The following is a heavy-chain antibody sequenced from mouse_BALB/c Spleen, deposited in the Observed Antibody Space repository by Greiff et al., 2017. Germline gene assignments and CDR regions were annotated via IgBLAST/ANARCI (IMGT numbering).Heavy chain of an antibody. CDR2: IYPGNSDT. Sequence: EVQLQQSGPVLAGPGPSVKMSCKASGYTFPSYGLHWVNQRPGQGREWMGAIYPGNSDTSYNQKFKGKAKLTAVTSTSTAYMELSSLTNEDSAVYYCAYYRYDEGFAYWGQGTLVTVSA. V-gene: IGHV1-5*01. J-gene: IGHJ3*01. CDR1: GYTFPSYG. CDR3: AYYRYDEGFAY. D-gene: IGHD2-14*01.